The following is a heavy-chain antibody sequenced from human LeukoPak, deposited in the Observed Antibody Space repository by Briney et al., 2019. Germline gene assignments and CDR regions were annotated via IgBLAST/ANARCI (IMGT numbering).Heavy chain of an antibody. CDR3: AKSSTRDAPLGYFDY. Sequence: PGGSLRLSCAASGFIFSNYDMNWVRQAPGKGLEWVAVISGRGDTTYFPDSVKGRLTISRDDSKNMVFLQMNSLRVEDTAIYYCAKSSTRDAPLGYFDYWGQGALVTVSS. CDR1: GFIFSNYD. V-gene: IGHV3-23*01. J-gene: IGHJ4*02. CDR2: ISGRGDTT.